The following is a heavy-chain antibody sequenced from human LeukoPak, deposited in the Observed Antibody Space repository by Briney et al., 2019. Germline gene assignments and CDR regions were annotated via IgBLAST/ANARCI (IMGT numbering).Heavy chain of an antibody. D-gene: IGHD6-19*01. Sequence: GASVKVSCKASGYTFTAYYMHWVRQAPGQGLEGMGWINPNSGGTNYAQKFQGRVTMTRDTSISTAYMELSRLRSDDTAVYYCARDPGHGWSYYYYYYMDVWGKGTTVTVSS. J-gene: IGHJ6*03. CDR2: INPNSGGT. CDR3: ARDPGHGWSYYYYYYMDV. V-gene: IGHV1-2*02. CDR1: GYTFTAYY.